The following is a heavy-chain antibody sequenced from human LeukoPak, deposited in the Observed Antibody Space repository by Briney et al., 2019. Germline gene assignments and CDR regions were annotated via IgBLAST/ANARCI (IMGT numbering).Heavy chain of an antibody. V-gene: IGHV3-7*01. CDR3: AKDSQRYYYDSSGYPIDY. D-gene: IGHD3-22*01. CDR1: GFTFSSYW. Sequence: PGGSLRLSCAASGFTFSSYWMSWVRQAPGKGLEWVANIKEDGSEKYYVDSVKGRFTISRDNAKNSLYLQMNGLRAEDTAVYYCAKDSQRYYYDSSGYPIDYWGQGTLVTVSS. J-gene: IGHJ4*02. CDR2: IKEDGSEK.